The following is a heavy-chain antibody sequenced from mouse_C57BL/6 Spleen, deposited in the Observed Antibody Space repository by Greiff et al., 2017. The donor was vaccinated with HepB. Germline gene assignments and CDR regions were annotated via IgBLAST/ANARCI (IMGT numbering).Heavy chain of an antibody. CDR3: ARGSSDGYYDYVDY. D-gene: IGHD2-3*01. V-gene: IGHV1-81*01. J-gene: IGHJ2*01. Sequence: VQLQQSGAELARPGASVKLSCKASGYTFTSYGISWVKQRTGQGLEWIGEIYPRSGNTYYNEKFKGKATLTADKSSSTAYMELRSLTSEDSAVYFCARGSSDGYYDYVDYWGQGTTLTVSS. CDR2: IYPRSGNT. CDR1: GYTFTSYG.